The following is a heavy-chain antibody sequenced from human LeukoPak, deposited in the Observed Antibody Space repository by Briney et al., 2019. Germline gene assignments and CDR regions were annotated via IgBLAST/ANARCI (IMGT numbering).Heavy chain of an antibody. CDR1: GFTFSSYS. CDR2: ISSSSSTI. D-gene: IGHD1-7*01. CDR3: ARDGVNWNYLTHYHFDY. Sequence: GGSLRLSCAASGFTFSSYSMNWVRQAPGKGLEWVSYISSSSSTIYYADSVKGRFTISRDNAKNSLYLQMNSLRAEDTAVYYCARDGVNWNYLTHYHFDYWGQGTLVTVSS. V-gene: IGHV3-48*01. J-gene: IGHJ4*02.